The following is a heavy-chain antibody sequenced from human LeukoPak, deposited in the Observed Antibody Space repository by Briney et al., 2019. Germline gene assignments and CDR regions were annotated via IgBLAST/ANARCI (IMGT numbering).Heavy chain of an antibody. CDR2: IYYSVST. CDR1: VGSPTSYY. CDR3: ARLQRSGDGYLFDY. D-gene: IGHD2-21*01. J-gene: IGHJ4*02. V-gene: IGHV4-59*01. Sequence: SETLSLTRTVSVGSPTSYYWSSIRQPPGKGVDWIGCIYYSVSTNYNPSLKSRVTISVDTSKNQCSLKLSSVPAADTAVYYCARLQRSGDGYLFDYWGQGTLVTVSS.